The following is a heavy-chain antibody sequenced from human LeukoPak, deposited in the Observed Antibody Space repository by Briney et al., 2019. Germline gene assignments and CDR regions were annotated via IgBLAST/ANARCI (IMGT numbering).Heavy chain of an antibody. J-gene: IGHJ4*02. CDR1: GYTFTSYY. CDR2: INPSGGGT. Sequence: ASVKVSRKASGYTFTSYYMHWVRQAPGQGLEWMGVINPSGGGTSYAQKFQGRVTMTRDTSTSTIYMELSRLRSEDTAVYYCARRERTVGATTYYFDYWGQGTLVTVSS. CDR3: ARRERTVGATTYYFDY. D-gene: IGHD1-26*01. V-gene: IGHV1-46*01.